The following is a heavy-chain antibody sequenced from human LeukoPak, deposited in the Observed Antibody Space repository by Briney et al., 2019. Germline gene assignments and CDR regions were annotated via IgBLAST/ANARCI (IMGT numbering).Heavy chain of an antibody. CDR3: ARDPGGVGSLRIGRYFDY. Sequence: TGGSLRLSCAASGFTFSDYYMSWIRQAPGKGLEWVSYISSSGSTIYYADSVKGRFTISRDNAKNSLYLQMNSLRAEDTAVYYCARDPGGVGSLRIGRYFDYWGQGTLVTVSS. CDR2: ISSSGSTI. D-gene: IGHD1-26*01. V-gene: IGHV3-11*04. CDR1: GFTFSDYY. J-gene: IGHJ4*02.